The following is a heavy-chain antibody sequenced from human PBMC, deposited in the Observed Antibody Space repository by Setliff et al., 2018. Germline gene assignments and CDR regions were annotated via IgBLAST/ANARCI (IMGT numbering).Heavy chain of an antibody. CDR2: IIPMFETP. CDR3: ATEGLGYSSWEY. Sequence: SVKVTCKASGGSFTSNSITWVRQAPGQGLEWLGEIIPMFETPNYAHRFQGRVTITADESTTTAYMELSSLRSDDTAVYYCATEGLGYSSWEYWGQGTLVTVS. V-gene: IGHV1-69*13. D-gene: IGHD4-4*01. J-gene: IGHJ4*02. CDR1: GGSFTSNS.